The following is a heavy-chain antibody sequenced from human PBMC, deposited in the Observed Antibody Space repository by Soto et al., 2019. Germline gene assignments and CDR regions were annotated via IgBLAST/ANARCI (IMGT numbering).Heavy chain of an antibody. J-gene: IGHJ5*02. V-gene: IGHV3-30-3*01. CDR3: ARDMYSSDYFVKWFEP. D-gene: IGHD6-19*01. CDR1: GFSFSSYA. CDR2: ISPDGINK. Sequence: QVRLVESGGGVVQPGRSLRLSCTASGFSFSSYAMYWFRQPPGKGLEWVAVISPDGINKHYADSVKGRVTVPRDNSNPSLDLQLNSLRGEDTAMYYCARDMYSSDYFVKWFEPWGQGTLVTVSS.